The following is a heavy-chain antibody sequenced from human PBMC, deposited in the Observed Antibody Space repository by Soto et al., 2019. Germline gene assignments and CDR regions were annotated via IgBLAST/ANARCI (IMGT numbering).Heavy chain of an antibody. V-gene: IGHV5-10-1*01. Sequence: PGESLKISCKGSGYSFTSYWISWVRQMPGKGLEWMGRIDPSDSYTNYSPSFQGHVTISADKSISTAYLQWSSLKASDTAMYYCARHSHPPGYSSSWYGSITRGVGYYGMDVWGQGTTVTVSS. CDR2: IDPSDSYT. CDR1: GYSFTSYW. CDR3: ARHSHPPGYSSSWYGSITRGVGYYGMDV. D-gene: IGHD6-13*01. J-gene: IGHJ6*02.